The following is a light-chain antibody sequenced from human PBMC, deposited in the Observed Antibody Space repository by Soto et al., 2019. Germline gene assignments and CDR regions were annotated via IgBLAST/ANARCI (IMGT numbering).Light chain of an antibody. Sequence: DIQMTQSPSTLSASIGDRVTITWRASQSISAWLAWYQHIPGKAPKLLFSKTSNLENGVPSRFSGSGSGTEFTLTISNLQPVDFAIYYCQQYNSFPGTFGQGTKVE. J-gene: IGKJ1*01. CDR3: QQYNSFPGT. CDR2: KTS. V-gene: IGKV1-5*03. CDR1: QSISAW.